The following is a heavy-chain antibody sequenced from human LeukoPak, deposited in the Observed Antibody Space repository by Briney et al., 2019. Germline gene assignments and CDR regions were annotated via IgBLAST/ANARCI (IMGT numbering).Heavy chain of an antibody. J-gene: IGHJ5*02. Sequence: ASVKVSCETSGYSFTSYGVTWVRQAPGQGLEWMGWIGGYTGHTNYVQKFQGRVTMTTDTSTSTAYMELRSLTSDDTAVYYCARDGSCSGGSCAMDGRFDPWGQGTLVTVSS. V-gene: IGHV1-18*01. CDR1: GYSFTSYG. CDR2: IGGYTGHT. CDR3: ARDGSCSGGSCAMDGRFDP. D-gene: IGHD2-15*01.